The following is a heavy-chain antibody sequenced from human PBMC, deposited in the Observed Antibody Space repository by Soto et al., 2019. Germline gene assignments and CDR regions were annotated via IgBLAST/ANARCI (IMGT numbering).Heavy chain of an antibody. CDR2: ISGSGGST. D-gene: IGHD2-15*01. Sequence: GGSLRLSCAASGFTFSSYAMSWVRQAPGKGLEWVSAISGSGGSTYYADSVKGRFTISRENSKNTLYLQMNSLRAEDTAVYYCAKAPVVAATRRWFDPWGQGTLVTVSS. J-gene: IGHJ5*02. CDR1: GFTFSSYA. V-gene: IGHV3-23*01. CDR3: AKAPVVAATRRWFDP.